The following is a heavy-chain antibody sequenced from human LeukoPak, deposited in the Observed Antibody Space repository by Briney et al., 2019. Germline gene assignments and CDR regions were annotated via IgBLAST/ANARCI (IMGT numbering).Heavy chain of an antibody. V-gene: IGHV4-59*01. CDR3: ARESSGWYLFDY. CDR2: IYYSGST. J-gene: IGHJ4*02. CDR1: GGSISSYY. D-gene: IGHD6-19*01. Sequence: PSETLSLTCTVSGGSISSYYWSWIRQPPGKGLEWIGYIYYSGSTNYNPSLKSRVTISVDTSKNQFSLKLSSVTAADTAVYYCARESSGWYLFDYWGQGTLVTVSS.